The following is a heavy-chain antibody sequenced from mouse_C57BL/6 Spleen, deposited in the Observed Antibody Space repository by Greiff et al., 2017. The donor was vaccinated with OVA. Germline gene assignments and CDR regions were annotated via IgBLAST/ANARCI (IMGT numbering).Heavy chain of an antibody. D-gene: IGHD2-4*01. J-gene: IGHJ4*01. CDR3: AKGDYDEDYAMDY. V-gene: IGHV1-55*01. CDR1: GYTFTSYW. CDR2: IYPGSGST. Sequence: QVQLKQSGAELVKPGASVKMSCKASGYTFTSYWITWVKQRPGQGLEWIGDIYPGSGSTNYNEKFKSKATLTVDTSSSTAYMQLSSLTSEDSAVYYCAKGDYDEDYAMDYWGQGTSVTVSS.